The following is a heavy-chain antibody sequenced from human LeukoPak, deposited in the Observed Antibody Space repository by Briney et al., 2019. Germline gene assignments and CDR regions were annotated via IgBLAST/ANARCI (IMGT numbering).Heavy chain of an antibody. CDR1: GGSIRSGGYY. CDR3: ARGVSAYYYDSSGYNDAFDI. J-gene: IGHJ3*02. V-gene: IGHV4-31*03. D-gene: IGHD3-22*01. Sequence: PSETLSLTCTVSGGSIRSGGYYWSWIRQHPGKGLEWIGYIYYSGSTYYNPSLKSRVTISVDTSKNQFSLKLSSATAADTAVYYCARGVSAYYYDSSGYNDAFDIWGQGTMVTVSS. CDR2: IYYSGST.